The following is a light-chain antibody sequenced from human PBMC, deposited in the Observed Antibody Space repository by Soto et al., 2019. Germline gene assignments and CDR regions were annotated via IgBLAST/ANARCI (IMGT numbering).Light chain of an antibody. CDR1: QSVSSSY. V-gene: IGKV3-20*01. CDR3: QQYGSSPKT. J-gene: IGKJ1*01. Sequence: IVLTQSPATLSSSPGERATLSCGASQSVSSSYVAWYQQKPGQAPRLLIYAASTRATGIPDRFSGSGSGTDFTLTISRLEPEDFAVYYCQQYGSSPKTFGQGTKVDIK. CDR2: AAS.